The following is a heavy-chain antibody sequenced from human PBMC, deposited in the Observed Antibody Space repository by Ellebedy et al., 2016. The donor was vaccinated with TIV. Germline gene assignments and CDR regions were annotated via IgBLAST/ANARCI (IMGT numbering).Heavy chain of an antibody. CDR3: ATEIPVAARIEF. Sequence: MPSETLSLTCSVSGGSINSRGYSWDWIRQPPGKGLEWIGSFSDSGSTFYNPSLKSRVRISVETSKNQFSLKLRSVTAADTAVYYCATEIPVAARIEFWGQGALVTVSS. CDR2: FSDSGST. CDR1: GGSINSRGYS. J-gene: IGHJ4*02. V-gene: IGHV4-39*02. D-gene: IGHD6-19*01.